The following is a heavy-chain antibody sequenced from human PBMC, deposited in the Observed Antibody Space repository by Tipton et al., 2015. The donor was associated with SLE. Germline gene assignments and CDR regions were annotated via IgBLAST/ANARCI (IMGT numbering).Heavy chain of an antibody. CDR2: IDDSGST. V-gene: IGHV4-34*10. CDR1: GESFSGYY. D-gene: IGHD3-10*01. Sequence: TLSLTCAVYGESFSGYYWTWIRQPPGKGLEWIGEIDDSGSTNFNPSLKRRITMSVDTSKNQFSLKLTSVTAAHTAMFYCARHYWGSDYWSQRTLVTVPS. J-gene: IGHJ4*02. CDR3: ARHYWGSDY.